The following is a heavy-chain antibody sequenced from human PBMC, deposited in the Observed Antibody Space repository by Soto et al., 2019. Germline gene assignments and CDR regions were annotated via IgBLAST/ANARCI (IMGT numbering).Heavy chain of an antibody. J-gene: IGHJ6*02. Sequence: EGQLVESGGGLVQPGRSLRLSCAASGFNFDDYFFDAYAMHWVRQAPGKGLEWVSGITWKSGSIGYADSVKGRFTIYRDNTQSTLYLQMNSLRPEDTALYYCAKERIWGTFGGMDVWGQGTTVTVSS. D-gene: IGHD3-16*01. CDR3: AKERIWGTFGGMDV. CDR2: ITWKSGSI. CDR1: GFNFDDYFFDAYA. V-gene: IGHV3-9*01.